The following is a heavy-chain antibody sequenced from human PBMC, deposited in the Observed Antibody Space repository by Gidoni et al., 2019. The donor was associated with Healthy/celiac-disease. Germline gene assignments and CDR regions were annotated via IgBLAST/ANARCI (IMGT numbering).Heavy chain of an antibody. J-gene: IGHJ3*02. D-gene: IGHD3-16*01. CDR1: GFTFSSYS. CDR2: ISSSSSNI. Sequence: EVQLVESGGGLVQPGGSLRLSCAAAGFTFSSYSMNWVRQAPGKGLEWVSYISSSSSNIYYADSVKGRFTISRDNAKYSLYLQMNSLRAEATAVYYCAREARKIKKTGFFDIWGQGTMVTVSS. CDR3: AREARKIKKTGFFDI. V-gene: IGHV3-48*01.